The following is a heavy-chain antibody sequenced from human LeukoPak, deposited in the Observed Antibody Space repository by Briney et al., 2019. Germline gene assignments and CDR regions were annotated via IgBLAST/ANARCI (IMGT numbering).Heavy chain of an antibody. CDR1: GGSISSYY. Sequence: SETLSLTCTVSGGSISSYYWSWIRQPPGKGLEWIGYVYYSGSTNYNPSLKSRVTISVDPSKNQFSLKLTSVTAADTAVYYCARGDSGSFSQFDCWGQGTLVTVSS. J-gene: IGHJ4*02. CDR2: VYYSGST. CDR3: ARGDSGSFSQFDC. D-gene: IGHD1-26*01. V-gene: IGHV4-59*01.